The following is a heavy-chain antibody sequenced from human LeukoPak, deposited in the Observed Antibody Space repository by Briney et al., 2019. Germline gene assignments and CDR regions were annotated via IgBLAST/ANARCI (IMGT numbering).Heavy chain of an antibody. CDR3: ARGRGVVVPAAPTGDPFDI. CDR1: GYTLTSYY. J-gene: IGHJ3*02. Sequence: EASVTVSCKASGYTLTSYYMHWVREAPGQGLEWMGIIHPSGGSTSYAQKFQGRVTMTRDTSTSTVYMELSSLTSEDTAVYYCARGRGVVVPAAPTGDPFDIWGQGTMVTVSS. V-gene: IGHV1-46*01. CDR2: IHPSGGST. D-gene: IGHD2-2*01.